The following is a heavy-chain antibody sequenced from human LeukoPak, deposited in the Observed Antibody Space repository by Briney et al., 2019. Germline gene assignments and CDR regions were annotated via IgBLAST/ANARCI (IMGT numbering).Heavy chain of an antibody. CDR1: GYTFTSNY. CDR3: ARVTRWWYNWFDP. CDR2: ISPSGGST. Sequence: GASVKVSCKAFGYTFTSNYMHWVRQAPGQGPEWMGVISPSGGSTTYAQKFQGRVTLTRDMSTSTDYLELSSLRSEDTAVYFCARVTRWWYNWFDPWGQGTLATVSS. D-gene: IGHD2-15*01. J-gene: IGHJ5*02. V-gene: IGHV1-46*01.